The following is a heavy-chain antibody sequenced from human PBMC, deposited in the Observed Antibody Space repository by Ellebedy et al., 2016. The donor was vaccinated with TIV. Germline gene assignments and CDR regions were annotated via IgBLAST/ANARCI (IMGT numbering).Heavy chain of an antibody. V-gene: IGHV3-23*01. J-gene: IGHJ4*02. CDR3: AKETNDYGGNEFDY. D-gene: IGHD4-23*01. Sequence: GGSLRLXXAASGFTFSSYAMSWVRQAPGKGLEWVSAISGSGGSTYYADSVKGRFTISRDNSKNTLYLQMNSLRAEDTAVYYCAKETNDYGGNEFDYWGQGTLVTVSS. CDR1: GFTFSSYA. CDR2: ISGSGGST.